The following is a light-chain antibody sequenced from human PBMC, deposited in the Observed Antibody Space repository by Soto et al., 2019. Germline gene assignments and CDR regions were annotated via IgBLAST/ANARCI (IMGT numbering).Light chain of an antibody. Sequence: EIVLTQSPATMSLSPGARAPLSCRTSQSVSRNLAWYQQKPGQAPRLLIYDASQRATGIAARFSGSGSGTDFTLTISSLEPEDFALYYCQHRSNWPAFGGGTKVDIK. CDR2: DAS. CDR1: QSVSRN. J-gene: IGKJ4*01. CDR3: QHRSNWPA. V-gene: IGKV3-11*01.